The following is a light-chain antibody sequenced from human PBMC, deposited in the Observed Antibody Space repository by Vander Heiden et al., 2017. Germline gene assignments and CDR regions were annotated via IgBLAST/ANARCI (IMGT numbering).Light chain of an antibody. CDR3: QQDDSTPNT. CDR2: WAS. V-gene: IGKV4-1*01. CDR1: QSVLYSSNNKNY. Sequence: DIVMTQSPDSRAVSLGERATINCKSSQSVLYSSNNKNYLAWYQQKPGQPPKLLIYWASTRESGVPDRFSGSGSGTDFTLTISSLQAEDVAVYYCQQDDSTPNTFGGGTKVEIK. J-gene: IGKJ4*01.